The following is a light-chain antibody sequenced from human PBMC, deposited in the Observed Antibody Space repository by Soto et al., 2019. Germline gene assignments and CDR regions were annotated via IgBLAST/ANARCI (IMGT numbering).Light chain of an antibody. CDR3: LSFTTTXTHV. J-gene: IGLJ1*01. CDR2: EVN. Sequence: QSSLTQPASLSGSPVQSITISCTGTSSDIGAYDYLSWFQQHPGKAPKLMISEVNNRPSGVSNRFSGSKSGNTAYLTISGLQVEDEAEYFCLSFTTTXTHVVGTGTKVXVX. V-gene: IGLV2-14*01. CDR1: SSDIGAYDY.